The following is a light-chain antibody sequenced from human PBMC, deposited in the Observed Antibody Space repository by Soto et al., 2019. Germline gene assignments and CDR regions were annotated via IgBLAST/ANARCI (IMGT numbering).Light chain of an antibody. V-gene: IGKV3-20*01. Sequence: EIMMTQSPATLSVSPGERATLSCRASQSISDTLAWYQQKPGQAPRLVIYGASSRATGIPDRFSGSGSGTDFTLTISRLEPEDFAVYYCQQYGSSGWTFGQGTKVDIK. CDR1: QSISDT. CDR2: GAS. J-gene: IGKJ1*01. CDR3: QQYGSSGWT.